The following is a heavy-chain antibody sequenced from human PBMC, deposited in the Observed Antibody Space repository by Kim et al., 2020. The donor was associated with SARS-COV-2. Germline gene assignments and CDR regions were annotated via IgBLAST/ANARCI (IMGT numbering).Heavy chain of an antibody. CDR1: GGSISSYY. CDR3: ARASGYCSGGSCYSPPVGAWFDP. CDR2: IYYSGST. V-gene: IGHV4-59*01. Sequence: SETLSLTCTVSGGSISSYYWSWIRQPPGKGLEWIGYIYYSGSTNYNPSLKSRVTISVDTSKNQFSLKLSSVTAADTAVYYCARASGYCSGGSCYSPPVGAWFDPWGQGTLVTVSS. D-gene: IGHD2-15*01. J-gene: IGHJ5*02.